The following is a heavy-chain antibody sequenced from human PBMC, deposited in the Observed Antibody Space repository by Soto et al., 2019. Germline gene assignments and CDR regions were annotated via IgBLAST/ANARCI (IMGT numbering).Heavy chain of an antibody. CDR2: IYYSGST. CDR1: GGSISSGAYY. Sequence: SETLSLTCTVSGGSISSGAYYWSWIRQHPGKGLEWIGYIYYSGSTYYNPSLKSRVTISVDTSKNQFSLKLSSVTAADTAVYYCAIYDSSGSRGFHYWGQGTLVTVSS. J-gene: IGHJ1*01. V-gene: IGHV4-31*03. CDR3: AIYDSSGSRGFHY. D-gene: IGHD3-22*01.